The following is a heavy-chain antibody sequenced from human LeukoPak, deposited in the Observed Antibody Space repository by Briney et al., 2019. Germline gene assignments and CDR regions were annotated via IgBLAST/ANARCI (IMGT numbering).Heavy chain of an antibody. CDR1: GGSISSYY. V-gene: IGHV4-59*12. Sequence: SETLSLTCTVSGGSISSYYWSWIRQPPGKGLEGIGYIYYSGSTNYDPSLKSRVTISVDTSKNQFSLKLSSVTAADTAVYYCARETEKQWQYWGQGATVSVSS. CDR2: IYYSGST. D-gene: IGHD6-19*01. J-gene: IGHJ3*01. CDR3: ARETEKQWQY.